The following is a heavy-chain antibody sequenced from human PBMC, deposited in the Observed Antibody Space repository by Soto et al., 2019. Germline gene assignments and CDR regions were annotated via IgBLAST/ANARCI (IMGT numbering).Heavy chain of an antibody. D-gene: IGHD5-18*01. J-gene: IGHJ6*02. Sequence: SETLSLTCTVSGGSISNYYWSWIRQPPGKGLEWIGYIYYGGSINYNPSLKSRVTISVDTSKNQFSLNLSSVTAADTAVYYCARARRNSFYYYGLDVWGQGTTVAVSS. CDR3: ARARRNSFYYYGLDV. CDR2: IYYGGSI. CDR1: GGSISNYY. V-gene: IGHV4-59*01.